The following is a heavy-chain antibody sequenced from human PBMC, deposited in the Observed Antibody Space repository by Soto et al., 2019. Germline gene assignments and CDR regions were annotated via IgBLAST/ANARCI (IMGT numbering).Heavy chain of an antibody. CDR3: AKVGLTTAGY. D-gene: IGHD1-1*01. J-gene: IGHJ4*02. CDR2: ITTSGGST. CDR1: GFTFSSYT. V-gene: IGHV3-23*01. Sequence: EVHLLESGGGLVQPGGSLRLSCAASGFTFSSYTMSWVRQAPGKGLEWVSSITTSGGSTYYGDSIKGRFTISRDNSKNTLYLQMNSLRAEDTAVYYCAKVGLTTAGYWGQGTLVTVSS.